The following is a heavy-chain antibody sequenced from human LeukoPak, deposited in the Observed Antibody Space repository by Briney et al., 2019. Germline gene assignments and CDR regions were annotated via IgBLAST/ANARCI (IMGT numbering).Heavy chain of an antibody. CDR1: GFTFSSYA. J-gene: IGHJ4*02. CDR3: AGEYYYDSSGWY. Sequence: PGGSLRLSCAASGFTFSSYAMHWVRQAPGKGLEWVAAISYDGSNKYYADSVKGRFTISRDNSKNTLYLQMNSLRAEDTAVYYCAGEYYYDSSGWYWGQGTLVTVSS. D-gene: IGHD3-22*01. CDR2: ISYDGSNK. V-gene: IGHV3-30-3*01.